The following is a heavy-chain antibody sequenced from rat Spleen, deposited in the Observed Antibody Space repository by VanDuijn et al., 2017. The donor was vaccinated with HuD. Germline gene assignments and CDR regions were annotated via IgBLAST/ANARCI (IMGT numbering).Heavy chain of an antibody. Sequence: EVKLVESGGGLVQPGRSLKLSCAASGFTFSDYYMAWVRQAPGKGLEWVASITNTGGSTYYPDSVKGRFTISRDNAKSTLYLQMNSLSSEDTATYYCTREDYSSYMGWGQGVMVTVSS. J-gene: IGHJ2*01. CDR1: GFTFSDYY. V-gene: IGHV5-31*01. CDR2: ITNTGGST. D-gene: IGHD1-2*01. CDR3: TREDYSSYMG.